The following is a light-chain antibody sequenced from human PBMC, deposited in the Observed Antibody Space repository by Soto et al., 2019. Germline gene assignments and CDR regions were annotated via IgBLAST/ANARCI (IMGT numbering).Light chain of an antibody. CDR2: EVS. J-gene: IGLJ2*01. CDR1: SSDVGGFNY. CDR3: SSYTSTSTLV. Sequence: QSALTQPASVSGSPGQSITISCTGTSSDVGGFNYVSWYQQHPGKAPKLVIFEVSNRPSGVSTRFSGSKSGITASLTISGLQAEDEADFYCSSYTSTSTLVFGGGTKLTVL. V-gene: IGLV2-14*01.